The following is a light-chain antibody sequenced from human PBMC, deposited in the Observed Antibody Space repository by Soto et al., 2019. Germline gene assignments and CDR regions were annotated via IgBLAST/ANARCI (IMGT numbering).Light chain of an antibody. CDR1: QSVSSY. J-gene: IGKJ2*01. CDR3: LQRSTWYT. CDR2: DVS. V-gene: IGKV3-11*01. Sequence: EIVLTQSPATLSLSPGESATLSCRASQSVSSYLAWYQQKPGQAPRLVIYDVSSRATGVPPRFSGSGSGTDFTLTISSLEPEDFAFYYCLQRSTWYTFGQGTKLEIK.